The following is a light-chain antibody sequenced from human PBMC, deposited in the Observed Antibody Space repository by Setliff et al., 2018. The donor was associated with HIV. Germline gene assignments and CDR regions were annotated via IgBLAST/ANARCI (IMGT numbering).Light chain of an antibody. CDR1: SSDVGGFNF. CDR3: TSYANSSTYI. CDR2: DVT. Sequence: QSVLTQPASMSGSPGQSITVSCTGTSSDVGGFNFVSWYQQHPGKAPRLMIYDVTNRLSGVSNRFSGSKSGNTASLTISGLQAEDEADYYCTSYANSSTYIFGTGTKVTVL. J-gene: IGLJ1*01. V-gene: IGLV2-14*03.